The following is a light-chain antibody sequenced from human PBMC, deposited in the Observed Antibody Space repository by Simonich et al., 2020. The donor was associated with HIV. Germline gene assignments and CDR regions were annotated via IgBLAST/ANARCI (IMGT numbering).Light chain of an antibody. J-gene: IGKJ1*01. CDR3: QQTYSTPRT. CDR2: AAF. V-gene: IGKV1-39*01. Sequence: DIQMTQSPSSLSASVGARVPITCRASQSISIYLNWYQQKPGKAPQLLIYAAFSLRSGVPSRFSGSGSGTDFTLTISSLQPEDFATYYCQQTYSTPRTFGQGTKVEIK. CDR1: QSISIY.